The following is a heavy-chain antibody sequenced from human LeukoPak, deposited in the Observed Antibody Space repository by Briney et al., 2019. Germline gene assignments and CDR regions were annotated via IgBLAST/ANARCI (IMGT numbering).Heavy chain of an antibody. D-gene: IGHD3-16*01. V-gene: IGHV5-51*01. Sequence: GESLKISCKGSGYSFTSYWIGWVRQMPGNGLEWMGIIYPGDSDIRYSPSFQGQVTISVDKSISTAYLQWSSLKASDTAIYYCARPHYYDSIGYYFDSWGQGTLVTVSS. CDR2: IYPGDSDI. J-gene: IGHJ4*02. CDR1: GYSFTSYW. CDR3: ARPHYYDSIGYYFDS.